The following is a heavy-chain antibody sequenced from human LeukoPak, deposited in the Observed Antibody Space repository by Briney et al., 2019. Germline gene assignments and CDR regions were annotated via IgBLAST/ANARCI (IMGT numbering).Heavy chain of an antibody. CDR3: ARDLTKTWFREFGDAFDI. Sequence: ASVKVSCKASGYTFTSYGISWVRQAPGQGLEWMGWISAYNGNTNYAQKLQGGVTMTTDTSTSTAYMELRSLRSDDTAVYYCARDLTKTWFREFGDAFDIWGQGTMVTVSS. D-gene: IGHD3-10*01. J-gene: IGHJ3*02. CDR2: ISAYNGNT. V-gene: IGHV1-18*01. CDR1: GYTFTSYG.